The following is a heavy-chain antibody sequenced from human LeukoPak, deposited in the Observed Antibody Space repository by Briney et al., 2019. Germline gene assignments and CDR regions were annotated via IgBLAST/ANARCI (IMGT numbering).Heavy chain of an antibody. CDR3: ARTLDY. Sequence: GGSLRLSCAASGFTFADYGMSWVRQLPGRGLEWVSAINLNGESTGYADSVKGRFTTSRDNAQNSLYLQMNSLRAEDTAVYYCARTLDYWGQGTPVTVSS. V-gene: IGHV3-20*04. J-gene: IGHJ4*02. CDR1: GFTFADYG. CDR2: INLNGEST.